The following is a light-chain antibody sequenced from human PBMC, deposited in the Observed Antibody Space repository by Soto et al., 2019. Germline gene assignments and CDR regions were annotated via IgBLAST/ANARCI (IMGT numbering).Light chain of an antibody. J-gene: IGKJ1*01. CDR2: GAS. CDR3: QQYSYWPPGT. CDR1: QSVGSN. Sequence: EIVMTQSPATLSVSPGERATLSCRASQSVGSNLAWYQQKPGQAPRLLIYGASTRATGIPARFSGSGSGTEFTLTISSLQSEDFAVYYCQQYSYWPPGTFGQGTKVEIK. V-gene: IGKV3-15*01.